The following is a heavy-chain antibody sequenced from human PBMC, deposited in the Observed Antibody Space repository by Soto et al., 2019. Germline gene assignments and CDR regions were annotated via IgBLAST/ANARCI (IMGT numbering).Heavy chain of an antibody. J-gene: IGHJ6*02. CDR2: IYYSGST. CDR3: ARDSRGIMMDV. CDR1: GGSISSGGYY. V-gene: IGHV4-31*03. Sequence: PSETLSLTCTVSGGSISSGGYYWSWIRQHPGKGLEWIGYIYYSGSTYYNPSLKSRVTMSVDTSKNQFSLKLSSVTAADTAAYYCARDSRGIMMDVWGQGTTVTVSS. D-gene: IGHD3-16*01.